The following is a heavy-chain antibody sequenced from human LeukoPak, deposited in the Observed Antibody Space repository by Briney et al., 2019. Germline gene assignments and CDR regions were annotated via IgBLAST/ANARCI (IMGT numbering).Heavy chain of an antibody. D-gene: IGHD3-10*01. V-gene: IGHV3-21*05. CDR1: GFPFSSYG. CDR3: ASQKRPTMGRGVIITDYYYYGMDV. J-gene: IGHJ6*02. Sequence: PGGSLRLSCAASGFPFSSYGMNWVRQAPGKGLEWVSYINSGGSNTFYADSVKGRFTISRDNAKNSLYLQMNGLRAEDTAVYYCASQKRPTMGRGVIITDYYYYGMDVWGQGTTVTVSS. CDR2: INSGGSNT.